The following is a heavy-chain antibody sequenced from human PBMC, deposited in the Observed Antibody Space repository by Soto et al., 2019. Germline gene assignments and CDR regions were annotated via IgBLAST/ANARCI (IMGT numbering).Heavy chain of an antibody. D-gene: IGHD4-17*01. CDR1: GYTFTSYG. CDR3: ARVPFNDNYGDYGKFDP. J-gene: IGHJ5*02. CDR2: ISAYNGNT. V-gene: IGHV1-18*01. Sequence: GDSVKVSFKASGYTFTSYGVSWVRQAPGQGLEWMGWISAYNGNTNYAQKLQGRVTMTTDTSTSTAYMELRSLRSDDTAVYYCARVPFNDNYGDYGKFDPWGQGTMVTVSS.